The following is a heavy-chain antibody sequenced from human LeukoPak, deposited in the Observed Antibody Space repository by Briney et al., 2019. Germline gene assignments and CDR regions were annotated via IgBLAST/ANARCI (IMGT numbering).Heavy chain of an antibody. CDR3: ARDIRYYDSTGGDAFDI. D-gene: IGHD3-22*01. CDR1: DYSISSGYY. J-gene: IGHJ3*02. CDR2: IYHSGSP. V-gene: IGHV4-38-2*02. Sequence: PSETLSLTCTVSDYSISSGYYWGWIRQPPGKGLEWIGSIYHSGSPYYNPSLKSRVTISVDTSKNQFSLKLSSVTAADTAVYYCARDIRYYDSTGGDAFDIWGQGTMVTVSS.